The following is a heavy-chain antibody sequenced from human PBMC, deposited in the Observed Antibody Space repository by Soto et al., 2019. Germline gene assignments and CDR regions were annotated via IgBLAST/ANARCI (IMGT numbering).Heavy chain of an antibody. J-gene: IGHJ6*02. Sequence: SETLSLTCAVSGGSISSSNWWSWVRQPPGKGLEWIGEIYHSGSTNYNPSLKSRVTTSVDKSKNQFSLKLSSVTAADTAVYYCAIDSSGYYPLGMDVWGQGTTVTVSS. CDR1: GGSISSSNW. D-gene: IGHD3-22*01. CDR2: IYHSGST. CDR3: AIDSSGYYPLGMDV. V-gene: IGHV4-4*02.